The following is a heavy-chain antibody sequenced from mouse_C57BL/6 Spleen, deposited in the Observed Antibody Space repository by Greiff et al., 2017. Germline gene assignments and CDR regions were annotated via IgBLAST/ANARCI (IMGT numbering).Heavy chain of an antibody. J-gene: IGHJ2*01. Sequence: QVQLKQSGAELVRPGTSVKVSCKASGYAFTNYLIEWVKQRPGQGLEWIGVINPGSGGTNYNEKFKGKATLTADKSSSTAYMQLSSLTSEDSAVXFCARKYYYGSSYDYFDYWGQGTTLTVSS. V-gene: IGHV1-54*01. CDR2: INPGSGGT. CDR1: GYAFTNYL. D-gene: IGHD1-1*01. CDR3: ARKYYYGSSYDYFDY.